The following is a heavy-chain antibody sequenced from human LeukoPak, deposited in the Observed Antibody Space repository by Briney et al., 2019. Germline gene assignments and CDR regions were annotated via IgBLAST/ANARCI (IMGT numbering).Heavy chain of an antibody. D-gene: IGHD3-3*01. Sequence: GGSLRLSCAASGFTVSSNYMSWVRQAPGKGLEWVSVIYSGGSTYYAASVKGRFTISRDNSKNTLYLQMNSLRAEDTAVYYCAVPTIFGDQRDYWGQGTLVTVSS. J-gene: IGHJ4*02. CDR2: IYSGGST. CDR1: GFTVSSNY. V-gene: IGHV3-66*02. CDR3: AVPTIFGDQRDY.